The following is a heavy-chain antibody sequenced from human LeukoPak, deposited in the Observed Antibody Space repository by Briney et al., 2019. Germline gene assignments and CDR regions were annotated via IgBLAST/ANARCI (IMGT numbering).Heavy chain of an antibody. CDR2: IWYDGSNK. CDR1: GFSFSSYG. CDR3: VRSARDCSSTGCRLDP. Sequence: GGSLRLSCAASGFSFSSYGTHWVRQAPGKGLEWVAVIWYDGSNKYYVDSVKGRFTISRDNSKDTLYLQMNSLRAEDTAVYYCVRSARDCSSTGCRLDPWGQGTLVTVSS. D-gene: IGHD2-2*01. V-gene: IGHV3-33*01. J-gene: IGHJ5*02.